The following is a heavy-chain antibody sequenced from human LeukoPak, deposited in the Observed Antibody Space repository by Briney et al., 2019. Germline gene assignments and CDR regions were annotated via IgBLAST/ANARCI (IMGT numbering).Heavy chain of an antibody. D-gene: IGHD5-18*01. CDR1: GGSLSGYY. CDR2: INHSGST. CDR3: ARTTEGGYTYGYFYYYYMDV. J-gene: IGHJ6*03. V-gene: IGHV4-34*01. Sequence: SETLSLTCAVSGGSLSGYYWTWIRQPPGKGLEWIGEINHSGSTNYNPSLKSRVTISVDTSRKQFFLRLSSVTAADTAMYYCARTTEGGYTYGYFYYYYMDVWGKGTTVTISS.